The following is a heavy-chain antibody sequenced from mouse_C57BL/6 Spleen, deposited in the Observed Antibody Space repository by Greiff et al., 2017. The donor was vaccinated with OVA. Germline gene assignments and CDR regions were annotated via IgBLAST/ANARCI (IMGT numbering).Heavy chain of an antibody. Sequence: QVQLKESGAELARPGASVKLSCKASGYTFTSYGISWVKQRTGQGLEWIGEIYPRSGNTYYNEKFKGKATLTADKSASTAYMELRSLTSEDAAVYFCGSSYERSAMDYWGQGTSVTVSS. CDR1: GYTFTSYG. CDR3: GSSYERSAMDY. CDR2: IYPRSGNT. D-gene: IGHD1-1*01. J-gene: IGHJ4*01. V-gene: IGHV1-81*01.